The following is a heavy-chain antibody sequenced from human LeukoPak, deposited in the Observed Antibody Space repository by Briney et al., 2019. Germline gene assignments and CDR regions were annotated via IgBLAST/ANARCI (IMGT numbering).Heavy chain of an antibody. D-gene: IGHD6-19*01. Sequence: GGSLRLSCAASGFTFSSYAMHWVRQAPGKGLEWVVVISYDGSNKYYADSVKGRFTVSRDNSKNTLYLQMNSLRAEDTAVYYCATAVASSSGWYADYWGQGTLVTVSS. CDR3: ATAVASSSGWYADY. CDR1: GFTFSSYA. V-gene: IGHV3-30-3*01. CDR2: ISYDGSNK. J-gene: IGHJ4*02.